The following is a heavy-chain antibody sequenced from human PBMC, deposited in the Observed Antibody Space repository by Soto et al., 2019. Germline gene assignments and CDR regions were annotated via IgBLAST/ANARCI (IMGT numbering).Heavy chain of an antibody. CDR1: GGIFSTYA. CDR3: ARDRDDYGSGNYYNRIDF. J-gene: IGHJ4*02. Sequence: QVQLVQSGAEVKKPGSSVKVSCKASGGIFSTYAISWLRQAPGQGLEWVGGTIPLFGTPNYAQRFQGRVTITADESTSTAYMELSRLRSEETAVYYCARDRDDYGSGNYYNRIDFWGQGTLVTVSS. CDR2: TIPLFGTP. D-gene: IGHD3-10*01. V-gene: IGHV1-69*01.